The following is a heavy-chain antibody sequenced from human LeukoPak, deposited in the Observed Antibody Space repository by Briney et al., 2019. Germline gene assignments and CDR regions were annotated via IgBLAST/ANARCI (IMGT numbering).Heavy chain of an antibody. CDR3: AKALDYYDGSGFDY. D-gene: IGHD3-22*01. V-gene: IGHV3-9*03. CDR2: ISWNSGSI. CDR1: GFTFDDYA. J-gene: IGHJ4*02. Sequence: GGSLRLSCAASGFTFDDYAMHWVRQAPGKGLEWVSGISWNSGSIGYADSVKGRFTISRDNAKNSLYLQMNSLRAEDMALYYCAKALDYYDGSGFDYWGQGTLVTVSS.